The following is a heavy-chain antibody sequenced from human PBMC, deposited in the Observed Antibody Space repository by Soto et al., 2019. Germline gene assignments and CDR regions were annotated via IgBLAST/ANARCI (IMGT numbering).Heavy chain of an antibody. CDR3: ARLQGRIAARPADY. CDR1: GFTFSDYY. CDR2: ISSSGSTI. Sequence: QVQLVESGGGLVKPGGSVRLSCAASGFTFSDYYMSWIRQAPGKGLEWVSYISSSGSTIYYAVSVKGGCPISRDNAKNSLYMQKNSLRAGHTVVYYCARLQGRIAARPADYWGQGTLVTGSS. J-gene: IGHJ4*02. V-gene: IGHV3-11*01. D-gene: IGHD6-6*01.